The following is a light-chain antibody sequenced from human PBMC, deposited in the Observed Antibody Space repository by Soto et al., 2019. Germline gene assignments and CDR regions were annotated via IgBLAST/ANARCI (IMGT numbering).Light chain of an antibody. CDR3: MQATQSYT. V-gene: IGKV2-24*01. J-gene: IGKJ2*01. CDR2: KNS. Sequence: DIVLTQTRLSSPVTLGQPASISCRSSQSLVHIDGNTYFNWLQQRPGQPPRLLIYKNSNRFPGVPNRINCSGARTNFPLKISRVEAEDVGVYYCMQATQSYTFGQGTRLEIK. CDR1: QSLVHIDGNTY.